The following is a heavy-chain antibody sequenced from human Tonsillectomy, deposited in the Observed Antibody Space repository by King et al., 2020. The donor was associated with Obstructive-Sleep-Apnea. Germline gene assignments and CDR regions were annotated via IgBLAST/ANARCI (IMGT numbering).Heavy chain of an antibody. D-gene: IGHD4-17*01. Sequence: VQLQESGPGLVKPSETLSLTCTVSGGSISSYYWSWIRQPPGKGLEWIGYIYYSGSTNYNPSLKSRVTISVDTSKNQFSLKLSSETAADTAVYYCARDYGDYGGWFDPWGQGTLVTVSS. CDR1: GGSISSYY. J-gene: IGHJ5*02. V-gene: IGHV4-59*08. CDR2: IYYSGST. CDR3: ARDYGDYGGWFDP.